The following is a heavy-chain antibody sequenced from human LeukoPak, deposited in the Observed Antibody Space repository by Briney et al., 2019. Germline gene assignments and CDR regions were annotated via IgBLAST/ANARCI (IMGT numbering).Heavy chain of an antibody. D-gene: IGHD6-19*01. CDR3: ARVPITVAGSFAFDI. V-gene: IGHV4-34*01. CDR2: INHSGST. J-gene: IGHJ3*02. Sequence: PSETLSLTCAVYGGSFSGYYWSWIRQPPGKGLEWIGEINHSGSTNYNPSLKSRVTISVDTSKNQFSLKLTSVTAADTAVYYCARVPITVAGSFAFDIWGQGTMVTVSS. CDR1: GGSFSGYY.